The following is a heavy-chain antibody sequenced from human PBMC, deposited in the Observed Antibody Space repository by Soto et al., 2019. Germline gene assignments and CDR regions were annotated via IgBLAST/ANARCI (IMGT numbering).Heavy chain of an antibody. CDR3: ARDPPGYVWGSYQYY. D-gene: IGHD3-16*02. CDR1: GDTFNSYA. J-gene: IGHJ4*02. CDR2: INAGNGNT. Sequence: QVQLVQSGAEVKKPGASMKVSCKASGDTFNSYAMHWVRQAPGQRLEWMGWINAGNGNTKYSQKFQGRVTITRDTSASTAYMELSSLRSEDTAVYYCARDPPGYVWGSYQYYWGQGTLVTVSS. V-gene: IGHV1-3*01.